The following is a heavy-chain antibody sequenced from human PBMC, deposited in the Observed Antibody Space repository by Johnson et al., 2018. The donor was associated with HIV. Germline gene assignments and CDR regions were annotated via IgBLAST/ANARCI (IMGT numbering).Heavy chain of an antibody. Sequence: VQLVESGGGVVQPGRSLRLSCAASGFTFSNYAMHWVRQAPGKGLEWVSGITWNSGNIAYADSVKGRFTISRDNAKNSLYLQMNSLRAEDTALYYCAKDLKRGIAARGAFDIWGQGTMVTVSS. CDR2: ITWNSGNI. V-gene: IGHV3-9*01. J-gene: IGHJ3*02. CDR3: AKDLKRGIAARGAFDI. CDR1: GFTFSNYA. D-gene: IGHD6-13*01.